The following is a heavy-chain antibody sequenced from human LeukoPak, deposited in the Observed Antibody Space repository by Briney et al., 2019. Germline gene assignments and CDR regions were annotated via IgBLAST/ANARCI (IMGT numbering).Heavy chain of an antibody. J-gene: IGHJ6*03. CDR1: GGSISSGSYY. CDR2: IYTTGST. V-gene: IGHV4-61*02. CDR3: ARVVPAYRGYYYYYYMDV. D-gene: IGHD2-2*01. Sequence: SETLSLTCTISGGSISSGSYYWSWIRQPAGKGLEWIGRIYTTGSTNYNPSLKSRVTISVHTSKNQFSLKLSSVTAADTAVYYCARVVPAYRGYYYYYYMDVWGKGTTVTVSS.